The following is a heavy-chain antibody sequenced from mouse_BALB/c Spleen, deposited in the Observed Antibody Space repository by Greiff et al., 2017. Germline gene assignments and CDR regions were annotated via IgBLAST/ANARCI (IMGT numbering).Heavy chain of an antibody. CDR2: IDPETGGT. V-gene: IGHV1-15*01. J-gene: IGHJ1*01. D-gene: IGHD1-1*01. CDR3: TRSPKYYGSSYWYFDV. Sequence: VKLMESGAELVRPGASVTLSCKASGYTFTDYEMHWVKQTPVHGLEWIGAIDPETGGTAYNQKFKGKATLTADKSSSTAYMELRSLTSEDSAVYYCTRSPKYYGSSYWYFDVWGAGTTVTVSS. CDR1: GYTFTDYE.